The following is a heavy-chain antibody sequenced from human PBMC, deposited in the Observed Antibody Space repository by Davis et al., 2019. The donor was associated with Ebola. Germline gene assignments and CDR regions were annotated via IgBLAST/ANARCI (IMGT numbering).Heavy chain of an antibody. Sequence: ASVQVSCKASGYTFTGYYMHWVRQAPGQGLEWMGWINPNSGGTNYAQKFQGWVTMTRDTSISTAYMELSRLRSDDTAVYYCARVVAAAGTFHFDYWGQGTLVTVSS. CDR1: GYTFTGYY. J-gene: IGHJ4*02. D-gene: IGHD6-13*01. CDR2: INPNSGGT. V-gene: IGHV1-2*04. CDR3: ARVVAAAGTFHFDY.